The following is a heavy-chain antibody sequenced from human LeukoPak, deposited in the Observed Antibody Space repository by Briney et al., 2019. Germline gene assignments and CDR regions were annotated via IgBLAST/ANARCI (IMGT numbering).Heavy chain of an antibody. J-gene: IGHJ4*02. V-gene: IGHV5-51*01. CDR1: GYNFANYW. CDR2: IYPGDSDT. D-gene: IGHD6-13*01. Sequence: GESLKISCKGSGYNFANYWIHWVRQMPGKGLEWMGIIYPGDSDTRYSPSFQGQVTISADKSISTAYLQWSSLKASDTAMYYCARLTLAAAGFDYWGQGTLVTVSS. CDR3: ARLTLAAAGFDY.